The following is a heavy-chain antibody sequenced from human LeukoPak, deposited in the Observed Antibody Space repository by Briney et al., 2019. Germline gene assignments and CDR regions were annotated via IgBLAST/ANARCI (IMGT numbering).Heavy chain of an antibody. Sequence: GGSLRLSCAASGFTFSRFWMSWVHQAPGKGLEYMDNIKEDGSEKYYVDSVQGRFTISRDNARNSLFLQMNSLRVDDTAVYYCARDTNAERGQQLANWGQGTLVTVSS. V-gene: IGHV3-7*04. D-gene: IGHD6-13*01. CDR2: IKEDGSEK. J-gene: IGHJ4*02. CDR1: GFTFSRFW. CDR3: ARDTNAERGQQLAN.